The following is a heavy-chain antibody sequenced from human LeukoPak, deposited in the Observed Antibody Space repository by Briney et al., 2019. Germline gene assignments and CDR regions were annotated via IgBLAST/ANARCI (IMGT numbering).Heavy chain of an antibody. V-gene: IGHV3-7*01. Sequence: GGSLRLSCAASGFTFSTYAMSWVRQAPGKGLEWVANIKQDGSEKYYVDSVKGRFTISRDNAKNSLYLQMNSLRAEDTAVYYCARIFDWSFYFDYWGQGTLVTVSS. CDR3: ARIFDWSFYFDY. D-gene: IGHD3-9*01. J-gene: IGHJ4*02. CDR1: GFTFSTYA. CDR2: IKQDGSEK.